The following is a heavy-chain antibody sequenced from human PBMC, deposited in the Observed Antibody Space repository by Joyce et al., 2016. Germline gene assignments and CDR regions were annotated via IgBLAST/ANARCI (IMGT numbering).Heavy chain of an antibody. D-gene: IGHD6-19*01. CDR2: SSGSGGAT. CDR3: AKGNGWYAHGGWFDS. J-gene: IGHJ5*01. CDR1: GFTFSNYA. Sequence: EVQLLESGGGLVQPGGSLRLSCVASGFTFSNYAMSWVRQAPGKGLGWVSVSSGSGGATYYADSVKGRFTISRDNSKDTVWLQMDGLRAEDTAVYYCAKGNGWYAHGGWFDSWGQGTLVTVSS. V-gene: IGHV3-23*01.